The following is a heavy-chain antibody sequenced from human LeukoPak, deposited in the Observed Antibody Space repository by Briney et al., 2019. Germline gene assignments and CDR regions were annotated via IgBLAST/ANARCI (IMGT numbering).Heavy chain of an antibody. J-gene: IGHJ4*02. D-gene: IGHD1-1*01. CDR2: ISYDGSNK. CDR3: ARDQYWNPDS. Sequence: GGSLRLSCAASGFTFSSYAMHWVRQAPGKGLEWVAVISYDGSNKYYADSVKGRFTISRDNSKNTLYLQMNSLRAEDTAVYYCARDQYWNPDSWGQGTLVTVSS. CDR1: GFTFSSYA. V-gene: IGHV3-30*04.